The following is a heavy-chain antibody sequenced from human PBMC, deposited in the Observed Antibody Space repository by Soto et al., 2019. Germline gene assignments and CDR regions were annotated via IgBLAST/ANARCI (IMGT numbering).Heavy chain of an antibody. J-gene: IGHJ4*02. CDR3: ARDERSTCTSSTCYYFDY. V-gene: IGHV1-18*04. Sequence: QVQLVQSGAEVKEPGASVKVSCKASGYSFTRYGFSWVRQAPGQGLEWMAWTSADNGDTNYASKLQGRVTLTTDTSTGTAYMELRSLRSDDTAVYYCARDERSTCTSSTCYYFDYWGQGTLVSVSS. D-gene: IGHD2-2*01. CDR1: GYSFTRYG. CDR2: TSADNGDT.